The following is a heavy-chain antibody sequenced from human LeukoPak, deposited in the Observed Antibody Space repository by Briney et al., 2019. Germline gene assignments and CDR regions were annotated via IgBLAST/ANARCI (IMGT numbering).Heavy chain of an antibody. V-gene: IGHV1-58*02. CDR2: IVVSSGYR. CDR1: GLTFGTST. CDR3: AAERYEGQCCWFDP. J-gene: IGHJ5*02. D-gene: IGHD1-14*01. Sequence: SVKVSCKTSGLTFGTSTIQWVRQAPGQGLEWIGWIVVSSGYREYAQKLQKRVTITTDMSTSTSYLELRSLEFEDTAVYYRAAERYEGQCCWFDPWGQGTLVTVSS.